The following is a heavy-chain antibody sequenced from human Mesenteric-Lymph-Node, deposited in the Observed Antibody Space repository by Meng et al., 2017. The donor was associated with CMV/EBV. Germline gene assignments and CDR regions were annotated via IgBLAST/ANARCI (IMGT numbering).Heavy chain of an antibody. CDR1: GFNFEDHG. J-gene: IGHJ1*01. V-gene: IGHV3-20*03. CDR3: ARERAFGDFDEYFRH. CDR2: INWNGGST. Sequence: SGFNFEDHGISWVRQAPGKGLEWLSHINWNGGSTTYTDSVKGRFTISRDNAKNSLYLQMNSLRTEDTALYYCARERAFGDFDEYFRHWGQGTLVTVSS. D-gene: IGHD2-21*01.